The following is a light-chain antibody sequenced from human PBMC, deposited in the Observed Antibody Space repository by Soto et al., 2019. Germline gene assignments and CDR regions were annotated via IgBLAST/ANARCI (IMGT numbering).Light chain of an antibody. J-gene: IGLJ1*01. CDR1: SSNIGAGYD. CDR3: QSYDSSLSGSQV. Sequence: QSALTQPPSVFGAPGQRVTISCTGSSSNIGAGYDVHWYQQLPGTAPNLLIYGNSNRPSGVPDRFSGSKSGTSASLAITGLQAEDEADYYCQSYDSSLSGSQVFGTGTKVTVL. V-gene: IGLV1-40*01. CDR2: GNS.